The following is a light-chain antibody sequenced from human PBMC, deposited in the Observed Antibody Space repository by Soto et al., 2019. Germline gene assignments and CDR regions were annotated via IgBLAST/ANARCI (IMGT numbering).Light chain of an antibody. J-gene: IGKJ1*01. CDR2: DAS. V-gene: IGKV3-11*01. CDR1: QSVSSY. Sequence: EIVLTQSPATLSLSPGERATLSCRASQSVSSYLAWYQQKPGQAPRLLIYDASNRATGIPSRFSGSGSGTDFTLTISSLVPEDFAVYYCQQRSNLPPWTFGQGTKVEIK. CDR3: QQRSNLPPWT.